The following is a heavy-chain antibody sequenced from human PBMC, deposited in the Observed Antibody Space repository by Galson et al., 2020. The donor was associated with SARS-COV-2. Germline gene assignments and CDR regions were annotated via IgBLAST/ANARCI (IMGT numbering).Heavy chain of an antibody. CDR2: IYYSGST. D-gene: IGHD3-22*01. V-gene: IGHV4-39*01. Sequence: SETLSLTCTVSGGSISSSSYYWGWIRQPPGNGLEWIGSIYYSGSTYYNPSLKSRVTISVDTSKNQFSLKLSSVTAADTAVYYCARLGPGGSCYYDSSGYCHFDYWGQGTLVTVSS. CDR1: GGSISSSSYY. CDR3: ARLGPGGSCYYDSSGYCHFDY. J-gene: IGHJ4*02.